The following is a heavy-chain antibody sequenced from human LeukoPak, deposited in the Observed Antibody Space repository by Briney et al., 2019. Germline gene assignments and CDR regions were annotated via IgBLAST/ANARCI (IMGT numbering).Heavy chain of an antibody. D-gene: IGHD1-26*01. CDR1: GGSISGYY. Sequence: PSDTLYLICTVSGGSISGYYWSWSRQPPGQGLEWIGYIYYSGSTKCNPSLKSRLTMLVDTSKNQFSLKLNSVTAADTAVYYCARYDGSPANYLDYWGQGNLVTVSS. CDR3: ARYDGSPANYLDY. CDR2: IYYSGST. J-gene: IGHJ4*02. V-gene: IGHV4-59*08.